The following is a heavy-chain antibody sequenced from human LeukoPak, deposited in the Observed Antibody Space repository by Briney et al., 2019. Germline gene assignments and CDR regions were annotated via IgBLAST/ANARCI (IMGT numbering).Heavy chain of an antibody. Sequence: PSETLSLTCAVYGGSLSGYYWSWIRQPPGKGLEWIGEINHTGITKYNPSLKSRVTMSLGTSKNQFSLKLTSVTAADTAMYYCARSEDCGSSSCYWFDPWGQGTLVTVSS. J-gene: IGHJ5*02. CDR3: ARSEDCGSSSCYWFDP. CDR1: GGSLSGYY. V-gene: IGHV4-34*01. D-gene: IGHD2-2*01. CDR2: INHTGIT.